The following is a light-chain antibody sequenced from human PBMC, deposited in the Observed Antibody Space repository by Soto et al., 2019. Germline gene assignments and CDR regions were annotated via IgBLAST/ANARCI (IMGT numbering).Light chain of an antibody. V-gene: IGKV3-20*01. CDR1: QSLTNSF. J-gene: IGKJ5*01. CDR3: QQYGTSEII. Sequence: EFVLTQSPGTLSLSPGERATLSCRASQSLTNSFIAWYQQKPGQAPRLLIYDTSSRASGNPDRFSGSGSGTDFTLTISRLETEDFAVFYCQQYGTSEIIFGQGTRLENK. CDR2: DTS.